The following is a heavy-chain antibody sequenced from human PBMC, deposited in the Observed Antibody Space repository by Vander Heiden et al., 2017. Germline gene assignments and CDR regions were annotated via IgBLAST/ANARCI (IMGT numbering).Heavy chain of an antibody. J-gene: IGHJ4*02. D-gene: IGHD3-10*01. CDR3: AKQMLWFGEFLYYFDY. Sequence: EVQLLESGGGLVQPGGSLRLSCAASGFTISSYAMSWVRQAPGKGLEWVSAISGSGGSTYYADSVKGRFTISRDNSKNTLYLQMNSLRAEDTAVYYCAKQMLWFGEFLYYFDYWGQGTLVTVSS. CDR2: ISGSGGST. CDR1: GFTISSYA. V-gene: IGHV3-23*01.